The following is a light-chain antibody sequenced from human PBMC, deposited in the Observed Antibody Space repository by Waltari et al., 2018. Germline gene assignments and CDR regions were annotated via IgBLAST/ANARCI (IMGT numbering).Light chain of an antibody. Sequence: EIVLTQSPATLSLSPGERATLSCRASQSDSSYLAWYQQKPGQAPRLLIYDASNRATGIPARFSGSGSGTDFTLTISSLEPEDFAVYYCQQRRRTFGGGTKVEIK. CDR1: QSDSSY. J-gene: IGKJ4*01. V-gene: IGKV3-11*01. CDR2: DAS. CDR3: QQRRRT.